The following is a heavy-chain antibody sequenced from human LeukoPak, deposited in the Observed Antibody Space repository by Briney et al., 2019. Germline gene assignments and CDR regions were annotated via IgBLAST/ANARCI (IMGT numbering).Heavy chain of an antibody. Sequence: GGSLRLSCAASGFTFSNYAMSWVRQAPGKGLEWVSAITGSGGGTYYADSVKGRFTISRDDSKNTLYLQMNSLRAEDTAVYYCAKWGDYDVLTGYYDPDYWGQGTLVTVSS. D-gene: IGHD3-9*01. CDR2: ITGSGGGT. CDR1: GFTFSNYA. CDR3: AKWGDYDVLTGYYDPDY. V-gene: IGHV3-23*01. J-gene: IGHJ4*02.